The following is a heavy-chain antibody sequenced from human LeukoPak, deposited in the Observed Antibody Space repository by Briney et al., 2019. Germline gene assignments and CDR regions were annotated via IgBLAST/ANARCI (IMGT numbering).Heavy chain of an antibody. CDR2: IYSSGST. CDR1: GGSISNYY. V-gene: IGHV4-4*07. Sequence: SETLSLTCTVSGGSISNYYWSWIRRPAGKGLEWIGRIYSSGSTSYNPSLKSRVTMSVDTSKEQLSLKLSSVTAADTAVYYCARGPDDAFDLWGQGTMVTVSS. J-gene: IGHJ3*01. CDR3: ARGPDDAFDL.